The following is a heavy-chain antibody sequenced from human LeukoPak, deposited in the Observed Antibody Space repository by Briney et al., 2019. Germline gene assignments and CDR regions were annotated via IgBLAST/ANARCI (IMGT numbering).Heavy chain of an antibody. CDR1: GGSISSSSYY. D-gene: IGHD3-10*01. V-gene: IGHV4-39*01. CDR3: ARHRSRGMARGARDIDY. Sequence: PSETLSLTCTVSGGSISSSSYYWGWIRQPPGKGLEWIGSIYYSGSTYYNPSLKSRVTISVDTSKNQFSLKLSSVIAADTAVYYCARHRSRGMARGARDIDYWGQGTLVTVSS. J-gene: IGHJ4*02. CDR2: IYYSGST.